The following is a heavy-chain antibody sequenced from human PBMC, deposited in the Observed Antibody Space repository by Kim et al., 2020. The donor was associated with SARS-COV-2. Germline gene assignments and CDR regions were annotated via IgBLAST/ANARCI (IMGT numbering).Heavy chain of an antibody. D-gene: IGHD1-26*01. CDR3: AREGSGSYYPPPSWFDP. J-gene: IGHJ5*02. V-gene: IGHV1-69*13. Sequence: SVKVSCKASGGTFSSYAISWVRQAPGQGLEWMGGIIPIFGTANYAQKFQGRVTITADESTSTAYMELSSLRSEDTAVYYCAREGSGSYYPPPSWFDPWGQGTLVTVSS. CDR2: IIPIFGTA. CDR1: GGTFSSYA.